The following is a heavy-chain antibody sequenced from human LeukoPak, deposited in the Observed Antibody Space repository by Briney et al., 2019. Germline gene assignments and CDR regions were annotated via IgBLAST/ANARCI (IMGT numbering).Heavy chain of an antibody. V-gene: IGHV3-23*01. CDR2: ISGSGGST. Sequence: GGSLRLSCAASGFTFSSYAMSWVRQAPGRGVEWVSAISGSGGSTYYADSVKGRFTISRDNSKNTLYLQMNSLRAEDTAVYYCAKDLLRGYSYGYFAFDIWGQGTMVTVSS. CDR3: AKDLLRGYSYGYFAFDI. CDR1: GFTFSSYA. D-gene: IGHD5-18*01. J-gene: IGHJ3*02.